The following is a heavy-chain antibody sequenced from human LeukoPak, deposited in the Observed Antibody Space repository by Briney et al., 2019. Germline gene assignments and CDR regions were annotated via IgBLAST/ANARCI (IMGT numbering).Heavy chain of an antibody. CDR3: ASRGGYGDYSDY. CDR1: GYTFASYD. D-gene: IGHD4-17*01. J-gene: IGHJ4*02. Sequence: ASVKVSCKASGYTFASYDINWVRQATGQGLEWMGWMNPNSGNTGYAQKFQGRVTMTRNTSISTAYMELSSLRSEDTAVYYCASRGGYGDYSDYWGQGTLVIVSS. CDR2: MNPNSGNT. V-gene: IGHV1-8*01.